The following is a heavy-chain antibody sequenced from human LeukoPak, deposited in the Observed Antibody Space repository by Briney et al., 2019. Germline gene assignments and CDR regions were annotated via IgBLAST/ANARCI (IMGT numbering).Heavy chain of an antibody. CDR3: ARYCSSSSCYGYNWFDP. CDR1: GGSFSGYY. J-gene: IGHJ5*02. CDR2: INHSGST. D-gene: IGHD2-2*01. V-gene: IGHV4-34*01. Sequence: SETLSLTCAVYGGSFSGYYWSWIRQPPGKGLEWIGEINHSGSTNYNPSLKSRVTISVDTSKNHFSLNLKSVTAADTALYYCARYCSSSSCYGYNWFDPWGQGTLVTVAS.